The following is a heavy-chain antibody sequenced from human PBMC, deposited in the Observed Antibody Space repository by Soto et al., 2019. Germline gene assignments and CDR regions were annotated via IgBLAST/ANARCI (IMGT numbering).Heavy chain of an antibody. CDR3: ARHSGYDILTGYYSPIDY. CDR2: VGGN. D-gene: IGHD3-9*01. Sequence: PPETLSLTCTVSGGSMSSYYWHWMRQPPGKGLEWIGDVGGNYYNPSLKSRVTISLDTSKNQFSLKLSSVTAADTAVYYCARHSGYDILTGYYSPIDYWGQGTLVTVSS. V-gene: IGHV4-59*08. CDR1: GGSMSSYY. J-gene: IGHJ4*02.